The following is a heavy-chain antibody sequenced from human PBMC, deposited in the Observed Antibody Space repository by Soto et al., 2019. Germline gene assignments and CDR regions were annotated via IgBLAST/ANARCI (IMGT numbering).Heavy chain of an antibody. Sequence: QVQLVQSGAEVKKPGASVKVSCKASGYTFTGYYMHWVRQAPGQGLEWMGWINSNSGGTKFAQKFQGRVTMTRDTSISTVYMELSSLRSDDTAVYYCPSHSSDSDGSLHSWGQGTLVTVSS. J-gene: IGHJ5*02. V-gene: IGHV1-2*02. CDR3: PSHSSDSDGSLHS. CDR2: INSNSGGT. CDR1: GYTFTGYY. D-gene: IGHD3-22*01.